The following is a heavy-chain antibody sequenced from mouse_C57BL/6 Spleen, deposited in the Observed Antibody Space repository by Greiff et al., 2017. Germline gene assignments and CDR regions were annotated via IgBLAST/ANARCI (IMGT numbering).Heavy chain of an antibody. J-gene: IGHJ3*01. CDR3: AKTAQATFAY. Sequence: EVKLMESGGDLVKPGGSLKLSCAASGFTFSSYGMSWVRQTPDKRLEWVATISSGGSYTYYPDSVTGRFTISRDNAKNTLYLQMSSLKSEDTAMXYCAKTAQATFAYWGQGTLVTVSA. CDR1: GFTFSSYG. D-gene: IGHD3-2*02. V-gene: IGHV5-6*01. CDR2: ISSGGSYT.